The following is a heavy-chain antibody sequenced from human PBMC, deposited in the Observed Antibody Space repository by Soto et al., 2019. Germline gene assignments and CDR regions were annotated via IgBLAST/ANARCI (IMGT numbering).Heavy chain of an antibody. CDR1: GGTVNSYT. CDR2: IVPNFGPP. J-gene: IGHJ5*02. V-gene: IGHV1-69*01. Sequence: QVQLVQSGAAVKKPGSSVKVSCKASGGTVNSYTINWMRQAPGHGLEGMGGIVPNFGPPKYAQKFQGRVTMTADEYTSPAYMELTSLSSEDTAVYYCARADDTSGYYSWFDPWGQGTLVTVSS. CDR3: ARADDTSGYYSWFDP. D-gene: IGHD3-22*01.